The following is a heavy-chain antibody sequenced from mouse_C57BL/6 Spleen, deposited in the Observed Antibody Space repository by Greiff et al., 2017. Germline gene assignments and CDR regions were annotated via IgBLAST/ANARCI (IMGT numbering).Heavy chain of an antibody. J-gene: IGHJ3*01. D-gene: IGHD2-5*01. CDR2: IHPNSGST. V-gene: IGHV1-64*01. Sequence: QVQLQQPGAELVKPGASVKLSCKASGYTFTSYWMHWVKQRPGQGLEWIGMIHPNSGSTNYNEKFKSKATLTVDKSSSTAYMQLSSLTSEDSAVYYCARSTYSNPFAYGGQETLVTVSA. CDR1: GYTFTSYW. CDR3: ARSTYSNPFAY.